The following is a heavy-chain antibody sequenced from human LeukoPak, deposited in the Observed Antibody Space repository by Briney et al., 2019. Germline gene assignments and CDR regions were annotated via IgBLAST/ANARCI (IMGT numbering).Heavy chain of an antibody. D-gene: IGHD2-15*01. J-gene: IGHJ3*02. V-gene: IGHV3-15*01. Sequence: GGSLRLSCAASGFTFSNAWMSWVRQAPGKGLEWVGRIKSKTDGGTTDYAAPVKGRFTISRDDSKNTLYLQMNSLKTGDTAVYYCTTTQIVVVVGDAFDIWGQGTMVTVSS. CDR1: GFTFSNAW. CDR2: IKSKTDGGTT. CDR3: TTTQIVVVVGDAFDI.